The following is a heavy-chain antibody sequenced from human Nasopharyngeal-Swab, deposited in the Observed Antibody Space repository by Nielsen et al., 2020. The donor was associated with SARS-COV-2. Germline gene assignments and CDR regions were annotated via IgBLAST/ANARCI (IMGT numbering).Heavy chain of an antibody. V-gene: IGHV3-30*04. D-gene: IGHD6-19*01. Sequence: GGSLRLSCVASAFSFSTSAMYWVRQAPGKGLEWVAVISSDGSENYYADSVKGRFTISRDNSKNTLYLQMNSLRAEDTAVYYCAKDITGYSSGWFYYYYYMDVWGKGTTVTVSS. CDR2: ISSDGSEN. J-gene: IGHJ6*03. CDR1: AFSFSTSA. CDR3: AKDITGYSSGWFYYYYYMDV.